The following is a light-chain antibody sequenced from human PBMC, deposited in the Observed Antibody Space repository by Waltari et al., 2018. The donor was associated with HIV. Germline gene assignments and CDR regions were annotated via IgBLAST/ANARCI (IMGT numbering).Light chain of an antibody. J-gene: IGLJ2*01. CDR3: QSTDNSGTHVI. Sequence: SYELTQPPSVSVSPGQTAEITCSGDALPSQSGHWYQQKPGQAPVLVMYKDPKRFSGSTSGTTVTLTISGVQAEDEADYYCQSTDNSGTHVIFGGGTKLTVL. V-gene: IGLV3-25*03. CDR1: ALPSQS. CDR2: K.